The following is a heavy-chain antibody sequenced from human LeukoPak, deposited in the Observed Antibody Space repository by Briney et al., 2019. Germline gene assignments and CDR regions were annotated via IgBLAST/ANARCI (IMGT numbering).Heavy chain of an antibody. J-gene: IGHJ4*02. D-gene: IGHD5-24*01. CDR1: GGSISSYY. Sequence: PSETLSLTCTVSGGSISSYYWSWIRQPPGKGLEWIGYIYYSGSTNYNPSLKSRVTISLDTSKNQFSLKLSSVTAADTAVYYCARGGEMATTQALDYWGQGTLVTVSS. CDR2: IYYSGST. V-gene: IGHV4-59*08. CDR3: ARGGEMATTQALDY.